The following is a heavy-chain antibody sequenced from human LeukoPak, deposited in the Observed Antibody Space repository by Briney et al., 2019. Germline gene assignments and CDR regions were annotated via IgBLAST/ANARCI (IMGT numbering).Heavy chain of an antibody. CDR3: ARDGGAAAGTSGNWFDP. J-gene: IGHJ5*02. CDR1: GFTFSSNY. Sequence: GGSRRLSWAASGFTFSSNYMGWVGQAPGKGLEWVSVIYSGGSTYYADSVKGRFTISRDNSKNTLYLQMNSLRAEDTAVYYCARDGGAAAGTSGNWFDPWGQGTLVTVSS. D-gene: IGHD6-13*01. V-gene: IGHV3-53*01. CDR2: IYSGGST.